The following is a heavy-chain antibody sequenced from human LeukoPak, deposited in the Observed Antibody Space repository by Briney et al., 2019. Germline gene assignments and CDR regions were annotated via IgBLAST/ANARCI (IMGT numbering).Heavy chain of an antibody. D-gene: IGHD1-26*01. CDR1: GGSISSYY. CDR2: IYYSGST. J-gene: IGHJ3*02. Sequence: PSETLSLPCTVSGGSISSYYWSWIRQPPGKGLQWIGYIYYSGSTNYNPSLKSRVTISVDTSKNQFSLKLSSVTAADTAVYYCARTREILGAFDIWGQGTMVTVSS. CDR3: ARTREILGAFDI. V-gene: IGHV4-59*01.